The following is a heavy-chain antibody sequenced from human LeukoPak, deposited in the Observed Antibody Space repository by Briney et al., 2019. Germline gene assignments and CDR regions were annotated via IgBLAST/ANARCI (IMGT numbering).Heavy chain of an antibody. D-gene: IGHD2-2*01. Sequence: ASVKVSCEASGYTFTGYYMHWVRQAPGQGLEWMGWINPNSGGTNYAQKFQGRVTMTRDTSISTAYMELSRLRSDDTAVYYCAVRHCSSTSCYFDYYYMDVWGKGTTVTVSS. CDR2: INPNSGGT. CDR3: AVRHCSSTSCYFDYYYMDV. J-gene: IGHJ6*03. V-gene: IGHV1-2*02. CDR1: GYTFTGYY.